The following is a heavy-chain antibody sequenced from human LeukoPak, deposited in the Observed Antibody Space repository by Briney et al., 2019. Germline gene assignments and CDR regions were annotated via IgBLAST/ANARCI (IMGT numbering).Heavy chain of an antibody. CDR2: IKQDGSEK. CDR3: ARAEWSNWYFDL. Sequence: SGGSLRLSCAASGFTFSTYWMTWVRQAPGKGLERVANIKQDGSEKYYVDSVEGRFTPSRDSAKSSLYLQMNSLRAEDTAVYYCARAEWSNWYFDLWGRGTLVTVSS. CDR1: GFTFSTYW. D-gene: IGHD3-3*01. V-gene: IGHV3-7*03. J-gene: IGHJ2*01.